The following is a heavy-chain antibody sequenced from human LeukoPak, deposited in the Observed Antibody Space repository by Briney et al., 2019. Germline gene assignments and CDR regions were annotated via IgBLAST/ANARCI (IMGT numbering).Heavy chain of an antibody. Sequence: GGTLRLSCAASGFTFSSYGMSWVRQAPGKGLEWVSAISGSGGSTYYADSVKGRFTISRDNSKNTLYLQMNSLRAEDTAVYYCARDSNAHYYDSSGYYFDYWGQGTLVTVSS. CDR1: GFTFSSYG. CDR3: ARDSNAHYYDSSGYYFDY. D-gene: IGHD3-22*01. V-gene: IGHV3-23*01. J-gene: IGHJ4*02. CDR2: ISGSGGST.